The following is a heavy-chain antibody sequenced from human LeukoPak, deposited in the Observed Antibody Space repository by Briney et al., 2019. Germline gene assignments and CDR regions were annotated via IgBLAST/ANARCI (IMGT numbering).Heavy chain of an antibody. CDR3: AREEEDYYETRDFDY. Sequence: NSSETLSLTCTVSGGSISSTYYYWGWIRQPPGKGLEWIGTFYYSGSTFYNPSLKSRVTISVDTSKNQFSLKLSSVTAADTAVYYCAREEEDYYETRDFDYWGQGTLVTVSS. CDR1: GGSISSTYYY. J-gene: IGHJ4*02. CDR2: FYYSGST. D-gene: IGHD3-22*01. V-gene: IGHV4-39*07.